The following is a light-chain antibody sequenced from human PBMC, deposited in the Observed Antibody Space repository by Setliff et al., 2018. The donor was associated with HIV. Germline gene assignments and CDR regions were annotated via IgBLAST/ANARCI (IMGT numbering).Light chain of an antibody. CDR2: DVS. V-gene: IGLV2-14*03. CDR3: SSYSSSTSFYV. J-gene: IGLJ1*01. Sequence: QSVLTQPRSVSGSPGQSITISCTGTNSDIGAYHYVSWYQQLPGKAPKLMLYDVSHRPSGVSNRFSGSKSGDTASLTISGLQADDEANYYCSSYSSSTSFYVFGTGTKVTVL. CDR1: NSDIGAYHY.